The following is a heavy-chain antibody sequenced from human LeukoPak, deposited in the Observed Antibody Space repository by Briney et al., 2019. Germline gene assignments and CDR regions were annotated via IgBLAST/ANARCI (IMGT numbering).Heavy chain of an antibody. CDR3: AKDMISSS. V-gene: IGHV3-9*01. CDR1: GFTFSRYS. J-gene: IGHJ4*02. D-gene: IGHD6-13*01. Sequence: GGSLRLSCAASGFTFSRYSMHWVRQAPGKGLEWVSGISWNSGSIGYADSVKGRFTISRDNAKNSLYLQMNSLRAEDTALYYCAKDMISSSWGQGTLVTVSS. CDR2: ISWNSGSI.